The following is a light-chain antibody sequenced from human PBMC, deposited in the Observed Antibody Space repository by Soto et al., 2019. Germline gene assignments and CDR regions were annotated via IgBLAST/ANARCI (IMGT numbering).Light chain of an antibody. CDR2: RNN. Sequence: QSVLTQPPSASGTPGQRVTISCSGSSSNIGNNYVHWYQQLPGTAPKLLIYRNNQRPSGVPDRVSGSKSGTSASLAISGLRSEDEADYYCAAWDDNLSGVVFGGGTKVTVL. CDR1: SSNIGNNY. J-gene: IGLJ2*01. V-gene: IGLV1-47*01. CDR3: AAWDDNLSGVV.